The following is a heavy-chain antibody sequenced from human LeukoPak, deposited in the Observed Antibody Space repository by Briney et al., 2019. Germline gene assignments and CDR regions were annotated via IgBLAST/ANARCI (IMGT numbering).Heavy chain of an antibody. V-gene: IGHV3-23*01. D-gene: IGHD3-10*01. Sequence: ETLSLTCTVSGGSISSYYWSWIRQPPGKGLEWVSAISGSGGSTYYADSVKGRFTISRDNSKNTLYLQMNSLRAEDTAVYYCAKGDYYGSGSRSYYMDVWGKGTTVTVSS. CDR2: ISGSGGST. CDR3: AKGDYYGSGSRSYYMDV. CDR1: GGSISSYY. J-gene: IGHJ6*03.